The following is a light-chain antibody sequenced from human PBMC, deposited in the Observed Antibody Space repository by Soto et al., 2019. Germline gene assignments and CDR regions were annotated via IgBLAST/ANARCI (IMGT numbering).Light chain of an antibody. Sequence: EVLLTQSPGTLSLSPGERATLSCRASQSINSNSLAWFQQKPGQAPRLLIYGALSRATGIPDRFSGRESGTDFILTISRLEPEDFAVYFCQQYGSSPPITFGQGTRLEIK. CDR2: GAL. CDR1: QSINSNS. CDR3: QQYGSSPPIT. V-gene: IGKV3-20*01. J-gene: IGKJ5*01.